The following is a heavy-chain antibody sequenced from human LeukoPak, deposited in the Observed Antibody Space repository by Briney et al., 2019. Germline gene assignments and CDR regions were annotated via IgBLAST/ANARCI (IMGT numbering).Heavy chain of an antibody. CDR3: ASLVTTVVTKDASDI. J-gene: IGHJ3*02. Sequence: PSETLSLTCTVSGGSISSYYWSWIRQPPGKGLEWIGYIYYSGSTNYNPSLKSRVTISVDTSKNQFPLKLSSVTAADTAVYYCASLVTTVVTKDASDIWGQGTMVTVSS. D-gene: IGHD4-23*01. V-gene: IGHV4-59*08. CDR2: IYYSGST. CDR1: GGSISSYY.